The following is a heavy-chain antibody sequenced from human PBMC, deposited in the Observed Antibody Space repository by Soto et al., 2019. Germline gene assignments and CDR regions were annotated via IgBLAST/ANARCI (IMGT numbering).Heavy chain of an antibody. CDR3: ARIPIAGPNYGDYNYFDY. J-gene: IGHJ4*02. CDR1: GYTFTSYY. Sequence: ASVKVSCKASGYTFTSYYMHWVRQAPGQGLEWMGIINPSGGSTSYAQKFQGRVTMTRDTSTSTVHMELSSLRSEDTAVYYCARIPIAGPNYGDYNYFDYWGQGTLVTVSS. D-gene: IGHD4-17*01. V-gene: IGHV1-46*03. CDR2: INPSGGST.